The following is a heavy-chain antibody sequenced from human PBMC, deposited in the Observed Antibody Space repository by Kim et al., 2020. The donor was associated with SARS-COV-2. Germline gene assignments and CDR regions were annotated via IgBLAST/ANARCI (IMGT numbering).Heavy chain of an antibody. Sequence: ASVKVSCKASGYTFTSYAMHWVRQAPGQRLEWMGWINAGNGNTKYSQKFQGRVTITRDTSASTAYMELSSLGSEDTAVYYCASAMTTIYYFDYWGQGTLVTVSS. CDR1: GYTFTSYA. D-gene: IGHD3-9*01. CDR2: INAGNGNT. CDR3: ASAMTTIYYFDY. J-gene: IGHJ4*02. V-gene: IGHV1-3*01.